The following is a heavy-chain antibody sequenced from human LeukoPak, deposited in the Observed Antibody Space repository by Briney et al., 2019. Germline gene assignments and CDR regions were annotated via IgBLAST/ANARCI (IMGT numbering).Heavy chain of an antibody. V-gene: IGHV4-59*10. CDR2: IYTSGST. D-gene: IGHD2-15*01. CDR3: ARWVVAAGFGP. CDR1: GGSFSGYY. J-gene: IGHJ5*02. Sequence: SETLSLTCAVYGGSFSGYYWSWIRQPAGKGLEWIGRIYTSGSTNYNPSLKSRVTMSVDTSKNQFSLKLSSVTAADTAVYYCARWVVAAGFGPWGQGTLVTVSS.